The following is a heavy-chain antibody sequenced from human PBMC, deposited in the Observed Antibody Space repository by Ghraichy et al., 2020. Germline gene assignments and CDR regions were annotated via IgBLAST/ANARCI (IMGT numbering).Heavy chain of an antibody. CDR1: GFTFSTYG. CDR2: ISGTSDSSDNT. J-gene: IGHJ3*02. V-gene: IGHV3-23*01. CDR3: AKVRTKMPGTFGI. D-gene: IGHD1-1*01. Sequence: GGSLRLSCAASGFTFSTYGMSWVRQAPGKGLEWVSSISGTSDSSDNTYYADSVKGRFTISRDNSKNTLWLQMNSLRVEDTAVYYCAKVRTKMPGTFGIWGQGTLGTVSS.